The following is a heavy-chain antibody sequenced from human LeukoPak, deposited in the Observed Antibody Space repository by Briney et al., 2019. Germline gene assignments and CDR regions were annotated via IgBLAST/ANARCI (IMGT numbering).Heavy chain of an antibody. Sequence: GGSLRLSCAASGFTFSSYSMNWVRQAPGKGLEWVSYISSSSSTIYYADSVKGRFTISRDNAKNSLYLQMNSLRDEDTAVYYCARDKGLYSGSYYYYYGMDVWGQGTTVTVSS. CDR3: ARDKGLYSGSYYYYYGMDV. CDR2: ISSSSSTI. J-gene: IGHJ6*02. CDR1: GFTFSSYS. V-gene: IGHV3-48*02. D-gene: IGHD1-26*01.